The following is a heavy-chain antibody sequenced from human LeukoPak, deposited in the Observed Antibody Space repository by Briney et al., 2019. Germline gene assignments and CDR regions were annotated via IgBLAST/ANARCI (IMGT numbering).Heavy chain of an antibody. CDR1: GFTVSSNY. J-gene: IGHJ4*02. CDR2: IYSGGST. CDR3: ARELWFGELTSGYFDY. V-gene: IGHV3-66*01. Sequence: GGSLRLPCAASGFTVSSNYMSWVRQAPGKGLEWVSVIYSGGSTYYADSVKGRFTISRDNSKNTLYLQMNSLRAEDTAVYYCARELWFGELTSGYFDYWGQGTLVTVSS. D-gene: IGHD3-10*01.